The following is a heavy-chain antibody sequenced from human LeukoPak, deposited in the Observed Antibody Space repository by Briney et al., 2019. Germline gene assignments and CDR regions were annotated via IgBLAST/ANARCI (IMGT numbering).Heavy chain of an antibody. J-gene: IGHJ6*03. CDR1: GYTFTGHY. D-gene: IGHD2-2*01. CDR2: INPKNGGS. CDR3: ARGGSPIFYYYMDV. Sequence: ASVKVSCKASGYTFTGHYLHWVRQAPGQGLEWVGWINPKNGGSNYAQKFQGRVTLTRDTSISTTYMELSRLKFDDTAIYYCARGGSPIFYYYMDVWGEGTTVTISS. V-gene: IGHV1-2*02.